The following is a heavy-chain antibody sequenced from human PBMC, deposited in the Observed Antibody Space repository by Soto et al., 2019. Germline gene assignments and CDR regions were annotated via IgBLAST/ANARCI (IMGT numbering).Heavy chain of an antibody. D-gene: IGHD3-9*01. V-gene: IGHV4-39*01. CDR2: IYYSGST. CDR3: ASSPIYYDILRGYYYYYMDV. Sequence: SETLSLTCTVSGGSISSSSYYWGWIRQPPGKGLEWIGSIYYSGSTYYNPSLKSRVTISVDTSKNQFSLKLSSVTAADTAVYYCASSPIYYDILRGYYYYYMDVWGKGTTVTVSS. J-gene: IGHJ6*03. CDR1: GGSISSSSYY.